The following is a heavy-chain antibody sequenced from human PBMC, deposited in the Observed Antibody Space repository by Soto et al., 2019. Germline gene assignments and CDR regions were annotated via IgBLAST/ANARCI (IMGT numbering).Heavy chain of an antibody. CDR1: GFTFSSYA. CDR2: ISDDGSNK. CDR3: ARDLHVDTAMVFDY. J-gene: IGHJ4*02. V-gene: IGHV3-30-3*01. D-gene: IGHD5-18*01. Sequence: QVQLVESGGGVVQPGRSLRLSCAASGFTFSSYAMHWVRQAPGKGMEWVAVISDDGSNKYYADSVKGRFTSYRDNSKNTLYLQMDSLRAEDTAVYYCARDLHVDTAMVFDYWGQGTLVTVCS.